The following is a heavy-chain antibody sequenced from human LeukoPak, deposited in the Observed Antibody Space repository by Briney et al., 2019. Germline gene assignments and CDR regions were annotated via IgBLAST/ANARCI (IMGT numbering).Heavy chain of an antibody. CDR2: IIPIFGTA. D-gene: IGHD5-12*01. CDR3: GQTNGRYSGYDPTPYYYYMDV. Sequence: SVKVSCKGSGGTFSSYAISWVRQAPGQGLEWMGRIIPIFGTANYAQKFQGRVTITADESTSTAYMELSSLRSEDTAVYYCGQTNGRYSGYDPTPYYYYMDVWGKGTTVTVSS. CDR1: GGTFSSYA. J-gene: IGHJ6*03. V-gene: IGHV1-69*13.